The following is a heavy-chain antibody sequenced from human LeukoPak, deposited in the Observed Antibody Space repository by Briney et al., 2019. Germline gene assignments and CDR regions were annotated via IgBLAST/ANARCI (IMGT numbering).Heavy chain of an antibody. D-gene: IGHD4-17*01. CDR3: AREAPTVTTNYLDY. Sequence: PGGSLRLSCAASGFTFSSYAMHWVRQAPGKGLEWVAVISYDGSNKYYADSVKGRFTISRDNSKDTLYLQMNSLRAEDTAVYYCAREAPTVTTNYLDYWGQGTLVTVSS. J-gene: IGHJ4*02. CDR1: GFTFSSYA. CDR2: ISYDGSNK. V-gene: IGHV3-30*01.